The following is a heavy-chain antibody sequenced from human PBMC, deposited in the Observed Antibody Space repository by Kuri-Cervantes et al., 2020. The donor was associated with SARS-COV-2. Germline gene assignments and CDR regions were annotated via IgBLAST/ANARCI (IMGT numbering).Heavy chain of an antibody. CDR2: IYYSGST. CDR1: GASISGSPHY. V-gene: IGHV4-39*01. Sequence: SETLSLTCSVSGASISGSPHYWDWLRQTPGKGLEWIGSIYYSGSTYYNPSLKSRVTISVDTSKNQFSPKLSSVTAADTAVYYCARRAWRLLNYLDYWGQGTLVTVSS. CDR3: ARRAWRLLNYLDY. J-gene: IGHJ4*02. D-gene: IGHD3-22*01.